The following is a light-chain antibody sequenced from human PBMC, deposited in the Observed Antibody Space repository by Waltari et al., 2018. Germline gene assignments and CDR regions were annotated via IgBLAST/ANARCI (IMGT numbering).Light chain of an antibody. CDR1: NIGRKT. V-gene: IGLV3-21*04. CDR3: QLWDSSSDQLV. Sequence: SYVVTQSPSVSVAPGETARITCGGHNIGRKTVHWYQQKTGQAPILVMYYNNDRPSGIPERFSGSNSGSTATLTISRVEAGDEADYYCQLWDSSSDQLVFGGGTKLTVL. CDR2: YNN. J-gene: IGLJ2*01.